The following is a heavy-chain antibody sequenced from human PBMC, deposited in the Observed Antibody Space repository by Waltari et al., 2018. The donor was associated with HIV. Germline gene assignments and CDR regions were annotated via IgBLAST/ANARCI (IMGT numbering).Heavy chain of an antibody. CDR2: INHSGGT. V-gene: IGHV4-34*01. Sequence: QVQLQQWGAGLLKPLETLSLTCAVSGGSFRGYYWSWIRQSPGKGLAWIGEINHSGGTNSNPSLKSRVTMSIDTSKSQFSLKLSSVNAADTAVYFCARGSSGWRFDYWGQGTLVTVS. D-gene: IGHD6-19*01. CDR3: ARGSSGWRFDY. J-gene: IGHJ4*02. CDR1: GGSFRGYY.